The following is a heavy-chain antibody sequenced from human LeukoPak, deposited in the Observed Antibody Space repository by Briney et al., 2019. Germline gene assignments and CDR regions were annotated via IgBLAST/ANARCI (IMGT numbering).Heavy chain of an antibody. CDR1: GFTFSNDV. CDR2: ISYDGSNK. D-gene: IGHD6-13*01. V-gene: IGHV3-30*18. Sequence: GTSLRLSCAASGFTFSNDVMHWVRQAPGKGLEWVTLISYDGSNKYYADSVKGRFTISRDNSKNTLYLQMNSLRAEDTAVYYCAKLSSFSSAAGEFDYWGQGTLVTVSS. CDR3: AKLSSFSSAAGEFDY. J-gene: IGHJ4*02.